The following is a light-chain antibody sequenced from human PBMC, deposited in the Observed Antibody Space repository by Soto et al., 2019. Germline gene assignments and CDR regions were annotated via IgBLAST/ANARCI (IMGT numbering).Light chain of an antibody. J-gene: IGKJ2*01. CDR2: DAS. V-gene: IGKV3-20*01. CDR1: QSINSRS. CDR3: QQYVASPYT. Sequence: DIVLTQSPGTLSLSPGERATLSCGASQSINSRSLAWYQQKPGQAPRLLIYDASSRATGIPDRFSASGSGTDFTLTISSLESEDFAVYYCQQYVASPYTFGQGTKVDIK.